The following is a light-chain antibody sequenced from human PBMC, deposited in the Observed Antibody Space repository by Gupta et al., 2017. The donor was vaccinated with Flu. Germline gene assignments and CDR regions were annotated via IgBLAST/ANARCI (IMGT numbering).Light chain of an antibody. J-gene: IGLJ2*01. CDR1: SSNVGSNF. CDR2: RNN. Sequence: VTTSSAGSSSNVGSNFVYWYQQCPGTAPKLLIYRNNKRPSGVPDRFSGSKSGTSAALAITGLQAEDEADYYCESEDDTPNGLVFGGGTKLTVL. CDR3: ESEDDTPNGLV. V-gene: IGLV1-47*01.